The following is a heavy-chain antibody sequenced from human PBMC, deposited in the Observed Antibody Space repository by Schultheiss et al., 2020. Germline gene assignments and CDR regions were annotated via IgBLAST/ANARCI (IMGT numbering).Heavy chain of an antibody. CDR3: ARGSSSWYFDY. CDR2: IYYSGST. CDR1: GGSISTYY. Sequence: SQTLSLTCTLSGGSISTYYWSWIRQPPGKGLEWIGYIYYSGSTNYNPSLKSRVTISVDTSKNQFSLKLSSVTAADTAVYYCARGSSSWYFDYWGQGTLVTVSS. J-gene: IGHJ4*02. V-gene: IGHV4-59*01. D-gene: IGHD6-13*01.